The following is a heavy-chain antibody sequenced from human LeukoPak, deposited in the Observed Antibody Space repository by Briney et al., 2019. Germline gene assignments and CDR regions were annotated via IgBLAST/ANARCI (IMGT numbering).Heavy chain of an antibody. V-gene: IGHV3-11*01. CDR3: ATVGSTWKEFDY. D-gene: IGHD1-26*01. Sequence: GGSLRLSCAASGFTFSDYYMSWIRQAPGKGLEWVSYISSSGSTIYYADSVKGRFTISRDNAKNSLFLQMNSLKTEDTAMYYCATVGSTWKEFDYWGQGTLVTVSS. J-gene: IGHJ4*02. CDR1: GFTFSDYY. CDR2: ISSSGSTI.